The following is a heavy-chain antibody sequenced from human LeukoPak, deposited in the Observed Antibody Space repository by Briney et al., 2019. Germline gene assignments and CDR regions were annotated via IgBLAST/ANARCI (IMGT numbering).Heavy chain of an antibody. V-gene: IGHV1-18*01. CDR1: GYTFTHHG. Sequence: ASVKVSCKASGYTFTHHGITWVRQAPGQELEGMGWISAYNGDTKYAQKVQGRVTLTTATSTNTDYMEMKSLRYDDTAVYYCARDPSNSSGRNQYFDLWGRGTLVTVSS. CDR3: ARDPSNSSGRNQYFDL. J-gene: IGHJ2*01. D-gene: IGHD6-19*01. CDR2: ISAYNGDT.